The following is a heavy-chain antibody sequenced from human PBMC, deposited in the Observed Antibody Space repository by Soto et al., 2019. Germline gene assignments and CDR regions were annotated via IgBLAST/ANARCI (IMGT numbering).Heavy chain of an antibody. D-gene: IGHD5-18*01. CDR3: AKVLPLISNMEDTVAFDS. J-gene: IGHJ4*02. V-gene: IGHV3-9*01. Sequence: EVQLVDSGGGLVQPGRSLRLSCAASGFSFEEYAMHWVRQSPGKGLEWVAGIGWNSDSLAYADSVKGRFTISRDNAKNSLYLEMKGPRPDDTALYYCAKVLPLISNMEDTVAFDSWGQGTLVIVSS. CDR2: IGWNSDSL. CDR1: GFSFEEYA.